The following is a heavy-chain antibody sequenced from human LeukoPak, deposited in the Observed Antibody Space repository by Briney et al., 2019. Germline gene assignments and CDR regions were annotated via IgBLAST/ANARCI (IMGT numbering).Heavy chain of an antibody. CDR1: GFTVSSNY. Sequence: GGSLRLSCAASGFTVSSNYMSWVRQAPGKGLEWVSVIYSGGSTYYADSVKGRFTISRDNSKNTLYLQMNSLRAEDTAVYYCARGRYITIFGVATDNWFDPWGQGTLVTVSS. D-gene: IGHD3-3*01. J-gene: IGHJ5*02. CDR3: ARGRYITIFGVATDNWFDP. V-gene: IGHV3-66*01. CDR2: IYSGGST.